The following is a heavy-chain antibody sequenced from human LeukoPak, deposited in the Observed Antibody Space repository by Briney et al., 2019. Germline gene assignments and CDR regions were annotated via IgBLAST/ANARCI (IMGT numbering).Heavy chain of an antibody. J-gene: IGHJ4*02. Sequence: GGSLRLSCAASGFTFSSYTMTCVRQAPGKGLEWVSRVRGNGGDTSYADSVKGRFTISRDNAKNSLYLQMNSLRAEDTAVYYCARGLIYVWGSYRPDYYFDYWGQGTLVTVSS. CDR2: VRGNGGDT. CDR1: GFTFSSYT. CDR3: ARGLIYVWGSYRPDYYFDY. V-gene: IGHV3-21*01. D-gene: IGHD3-16*02.